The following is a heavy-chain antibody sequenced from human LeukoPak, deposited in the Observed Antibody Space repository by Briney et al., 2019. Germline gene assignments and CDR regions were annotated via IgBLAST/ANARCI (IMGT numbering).Heavy chain of an antibody. J-gene: IGHJ4*02. V-gene: IGHV3-7*01. CDR1: GFTFSSYA. D-gene: IGHD2-15*01. Sequence: GGSLRLSCAASGFTFSSYAMSWVRQAPGKGLEWVANIKHDGSERYYVDSVKGRFTISRDNTKNSLYLQMNSLRAEDTAVYYCARDWTPFDYWGQGTLVTVSS. CDR3: ARDWTPFDY. CDR2: IKHDGSER.